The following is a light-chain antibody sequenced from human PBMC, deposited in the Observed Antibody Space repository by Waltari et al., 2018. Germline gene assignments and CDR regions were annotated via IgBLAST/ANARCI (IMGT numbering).Light chain of an antibody. J-gene: IGKJ4*01. Sequence: EIVFTQSPATLSLSPGERATLPCRASLSVSYYLAWYQQRPGQAPRLLIYDASSRATGIPARFSGSGSETDFTLTISSLEPEDFAVYYCQQRRTWPLTFGGGTKVEI. CDR1: LSVSYY. CDR2: DAS. CDR3: QQRRTWPLT. V-gene: IGKV3-11*01.